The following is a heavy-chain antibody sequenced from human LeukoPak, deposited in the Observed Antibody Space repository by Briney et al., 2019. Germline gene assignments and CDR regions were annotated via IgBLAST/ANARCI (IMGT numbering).Heavy chain of an antibody. V-gene: IGHV1-24*01. J-gene: IGHJ4*02. CDR1: GYTLTELS. CDR3: ATVVWRLYYGSGSYPDY. Sequence: ASVKVSCKVSGYTLTELSMHWVRQAPGKGLEWMGGFDPEDGETIYAQKFQGRVTMTEDTSTDTAYMELSSLRSEDTAVYYCATVVWRLYYGSGSYPDYWGQGTLVTVSS. CDR2: FDPEDGET. D-gene: IGHD3-10*01.